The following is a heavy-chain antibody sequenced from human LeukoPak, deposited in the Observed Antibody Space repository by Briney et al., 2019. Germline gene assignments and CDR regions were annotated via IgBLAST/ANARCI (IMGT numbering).Heavy chain of an antibody. D-gene: IGHD3-22*01. CDR3: AKAGGYYDSSGYRNPFDY. CDR1: GFTFSSYG. CDR2: ISGSGGST. J-gene: IGHJ4*02. Sequence: GGSLRLSCAASGFTFSSYGMSWVRQAPGKGLEWVSAISGSGGSTYYADSVKGRFTISRDNSKNTLYLQMNSLRAEDMAVYYCAKAGGYYDSSGYRNPFDYWGQGTLVTVSS. V-gene: IGHV3-23*01.